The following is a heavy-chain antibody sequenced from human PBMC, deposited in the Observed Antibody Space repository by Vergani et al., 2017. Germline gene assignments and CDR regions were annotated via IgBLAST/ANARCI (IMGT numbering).Heavy chain of an antibody. V-gene: IGHV3-30*02. CDR1: GFTFSSYG. D-gene: IGHD3-10*01. Sequence: QVQLVESGGGVVQPGGSLRLSCAASGFTFSSYGMHWVRQAPGKGLEWVAFIRYDGSNKYYADSVKGLFTISRDNSKNTLYLQMNSLRAEDTAVYYCAKGDPYGSGSYYNVDYWGQGTLVTVSS. J-gene: IGHJ4*02. CDR3: AKGDPYGSGSYYNVDY. CDR2: IRYDGSNK.